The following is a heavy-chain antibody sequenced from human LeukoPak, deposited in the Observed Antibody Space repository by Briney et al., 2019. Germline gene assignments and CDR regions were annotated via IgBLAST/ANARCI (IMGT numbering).Heavy chain of an antibody. CDR3: AKAEGIAVAVGPSDY. V-gene: IGHV1-18*01. CDR2: ISAYNGNT. D-gene: IGHD6-19*01. Sequence: ASVKVSCKASGYTFTSYGISWVRQAPGQGLEWMGWISAYNGNTNYAQKLQGRVTMTTDTSTSTAYMELRSLRSDDTAVYYCAKAEGIAVAVGPSDYWGQGTLVTVSS. CDR1: GYTFTSYG. J-gene: IGHJ4*02.